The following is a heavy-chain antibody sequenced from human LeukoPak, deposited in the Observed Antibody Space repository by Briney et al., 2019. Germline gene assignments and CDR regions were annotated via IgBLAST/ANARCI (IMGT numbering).Heavy chain of an antibody. Sequence: GGSLRLSCAASGFTFSSYGMHWVRQAPGKGLEWVAFIRYDGSNKYYADSVKGRFTISRDNSKNTLYLQMNSLRAEDTAVYYCAKDALRYYYGSGRSFDYWGQGTLVTVSS. CDR2: IRYDGSNK. D-gene: IGHD3-10*01. CDR3: AKDALRYYYGSGRSFDY. CDR1: GFTFSSYG. J-gene: IGHJ4*02. V-gene: IGHV3-30*02.